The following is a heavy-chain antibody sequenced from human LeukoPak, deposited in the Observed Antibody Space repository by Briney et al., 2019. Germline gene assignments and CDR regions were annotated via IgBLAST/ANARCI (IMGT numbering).Heavy chain of an antibody. CDR3: ATSNQRVGSSWLPFDY. Sequence: GGSLRLSCAASGFTFRTSAMSWVRQAPAKGLQWVSSINGGDYSTYYADSVKGRFTISRDSSKNILYLQMNSLRTDDTAMYYCATSNQRVGSSWLPFDYWGQGTLVTVSS. D-gene: IGHD6-13*01. CDR1: GFTFRTSA. V-gene: IGHV3-23*01. J-gene: IGHJ4*02. CDR2: INGGDYST.